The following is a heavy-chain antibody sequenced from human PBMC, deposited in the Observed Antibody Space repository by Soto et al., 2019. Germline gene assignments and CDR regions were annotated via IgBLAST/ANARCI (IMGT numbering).Heavy chain of an antibody. CDR3: AKERGPRRLWRIDPFDY. D-gene: IGHD2-21*01. CDR2: ISYDGTKT. V-gene: IGHV3-30*18. J-gene: IGHJ4*02. CDR1: GFTFSIYA. Sequence: QVQLVESGGGVVQPGRSLRVSCAASGFTFSIYAMHWVRQAPGTGLEWVAVISYDGTKTYYADSVKGRFTISRDNSKNTVYLQMNSLRDEDTAVYYCAKERGPRRLWRIDPFDYWGQGTVVTVS.